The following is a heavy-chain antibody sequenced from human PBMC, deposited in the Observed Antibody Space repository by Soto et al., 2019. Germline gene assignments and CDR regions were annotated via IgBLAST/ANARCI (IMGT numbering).Heavy chain of an antibody. J-gene: IGHJ6*02. CDR3: VRDWSGSTCPCMDV. CDR1: GFTFSNYA. CDR2: ISASGDTT. V-gene: IGHV3-23*01. Sequence: ELQMLESGGGLVQPGGSLRLSCVDSGFTFSNYALSWVRQAPGKGLEWVSTISASGDTTYYADSVKGRFTVSRDSSKTTLYLQMNTLRAEDMAIYYCVRDWSGSTCPCMDVWGQGTTVTVSS. D-gene: IGHD3-3*01.